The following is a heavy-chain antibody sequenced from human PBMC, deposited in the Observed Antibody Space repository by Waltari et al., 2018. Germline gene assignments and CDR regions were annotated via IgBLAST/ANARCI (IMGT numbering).Heavy chain of an antibody. J-gene: IGHJ4*01. CDR2: INHDGSEI. CDR3: SWSLDY. Sequence: EVQLVESGGGLVKHGGSLSISCTPLGFSFSNSWWDWVRQARGKGMEWGANINHDGSEISYVDSVKGRVTISRDNAKNSLYLQMNSLRAEDTAIYYCSWSLDYLGHGTLVTVSS. CDR1: GFSFSNSW. V-gene: IGHV3-7*01.